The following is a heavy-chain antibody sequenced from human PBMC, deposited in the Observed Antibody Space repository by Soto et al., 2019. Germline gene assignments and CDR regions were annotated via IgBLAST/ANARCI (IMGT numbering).Heavy chain of an antibody. CDR1: GFTFSSYW. V-gene: IGHV3-7*01. J-gene: IGHJ4*02. CDR2: INQDGREK. Sequence: PGGSLRLSCAASGFTFSSYWMNWVRQAPGKGLEWVASINQDGREKIYVDSVKGRFTISRDNAKNSLYLQMNSLRAEDTAVYYWAIPRDFWGQGTLVTVSS. CDR3: AIPRDF.